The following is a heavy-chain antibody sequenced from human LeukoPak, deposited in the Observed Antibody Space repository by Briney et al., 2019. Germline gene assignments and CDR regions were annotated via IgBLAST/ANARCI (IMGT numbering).Heavy chain of an antibody. Sequence: GGSLRLSCAASGFTFNSYAMTWVRQAPGKGLGWVSSISGNGDSTYYTDSVKGRFTISRDNSKNTLYLQMNSLRAEDTAAYYCAKDLRVIVVTYYMDVWGKGTTVTVSS. D-gene: IGHD2-2*01. CDR3: AKDLRVIVVTYYMDV. V-gene: IGHV3-23*01. CDR1: GFTFNSYA. CDR2: ISGNGDST. J-gene: IGHJ6*03.